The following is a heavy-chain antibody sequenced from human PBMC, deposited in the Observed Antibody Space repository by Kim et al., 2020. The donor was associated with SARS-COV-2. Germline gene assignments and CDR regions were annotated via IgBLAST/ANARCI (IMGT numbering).Heavy chain of an antibody. V-gene: IGHV3-33*05. D-gene: IGHD3-10*01. J-gene: IGHJ5*02. CDR2: ISYDGNNE. CDR3: ARDRTFNYYGSGTYYNVEWFSWFDP. Sequence: GGSLRLSCAASGFTLTSYGIHWVRQGPGKGLEWVALISYDGNNEYYADSVKGRFTISTDNSKNTLYLQMNSLRVEDTAVYYCARDRTFNYYGSGTYYNVEWFSWFDPGRQGTLVTVSS. CDR1: GFTLTSYG.